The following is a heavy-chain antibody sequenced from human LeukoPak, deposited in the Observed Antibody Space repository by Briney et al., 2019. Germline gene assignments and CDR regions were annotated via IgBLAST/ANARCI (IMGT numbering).Heavy chain of an antibody. Sequence: GGSLRLSCAASGNYWMHWVRQAPGKGLVWVSHINSDGSWTSYADSVKGRFTISKDNAKNTVYLQMNSLRAEDTAVYYCVSFCETYWGRGTLVAVSS. J-gene: IGHJ4*02. V-gene: IGHV3-74*01. CDR3: VSFCETY. CDR2: INSDGSWT. D-gene: IGHD2/OR15-2a*01. CDR1: GNYW.